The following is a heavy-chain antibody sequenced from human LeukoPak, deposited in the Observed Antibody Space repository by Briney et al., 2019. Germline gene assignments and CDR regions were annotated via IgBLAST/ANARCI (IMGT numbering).Heavy chain of an antibody. J-gene: IGHJ5*02. Sequence: SETLSLTCIVSGGSISSYYWGWIRQPPGKGLEWIGSIYYSGSTYYNPSLKSRVTISVDTSKNQFSLKLSSVTAADTAVYYCARHSLVLGNWFDPWGQGTLVTVSS. CDR3: ARHSLVLGNWFDP. CDR1: GGSISSYY. V-gene: IGHV4-39*01. D-gene: IGHD3-16*01. CDR2: IYYSGST.